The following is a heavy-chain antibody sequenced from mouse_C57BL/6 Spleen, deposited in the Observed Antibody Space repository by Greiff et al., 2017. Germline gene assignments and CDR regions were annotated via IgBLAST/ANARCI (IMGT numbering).Heavy chain of an antibody. CDR1: GYSITSGYY. V-gene: IGHV3-6*01. D-gene: IGHD2-5*01. J-gene: IGHJ1*03. Sequence: EVQLVESGPGLVKPSQSLSFTCSVTGYSITSGYYWNWIRQFPGNKLEWMGYISYDGSNNYNPSLKNRISITRDTSKNQFFLKLNSVTTEDTATYYCAYSTHWYFDVWGTGTTVTVSS. CDR3: AYSTHWYFDV. CDR2: ISYDGSN.